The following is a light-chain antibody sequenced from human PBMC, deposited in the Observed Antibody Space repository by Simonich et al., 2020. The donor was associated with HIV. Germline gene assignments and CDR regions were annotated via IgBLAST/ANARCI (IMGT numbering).Light chain of an antibody. V-gene: IGKV3-15*01. J-gene: IGKJ1*01. CDR2: GAS. CDR1: QSVSSN. Sequence: EIVMTQSPATLSVSPGERATLSCRAGQSVSSNLAWYQQKPGQAPRLLIYGASTRATGIPARFSGSGSGTEFTLTISSLQSEDFATYYCQQAIGFPRTFGQGTKVEVK. CDR3: QQAIGFPRT.